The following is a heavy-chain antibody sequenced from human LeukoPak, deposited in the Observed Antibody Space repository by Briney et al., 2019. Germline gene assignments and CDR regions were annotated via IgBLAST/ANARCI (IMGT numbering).Heavy chain of an antibody. CDR1: GGSFSGYY. V-gene: IGHV4-34*01. J-gene: IGHJ5*02. CDR3: ARGMASSKKTRRRYNWFDP. D-gene: IGHD6-6*01. CDR2: INHSGST. Sequence: SETLSLTCAVYGGSFSGYYWSWIRQPPGKGLEWIGEINHSGSTNYNPSLKSRVTISVDTSKNQFSLKLSSVTAADTAVYYCARGMASSKKTRRRYNWFDPWGQGTLVTVSS.